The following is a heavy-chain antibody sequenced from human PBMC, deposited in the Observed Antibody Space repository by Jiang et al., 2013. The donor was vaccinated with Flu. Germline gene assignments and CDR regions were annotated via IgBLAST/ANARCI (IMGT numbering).Heavy chain of an antibody. J-gene: IGHJ6*03. V-gene: IGHV2-70*01. CDR2: IGWDGYK. D-gene: IGHD4-11*01. CDR1: GFSLSTTGMC. Sequence: KPTQTLTLTCTFSGFSLSTTGMCVSWIRQSPGKALEWLALIGWDGYKYYNTFLKTRLTISKDTSKNXVVLTMTNMDPVDTATYYCARILDSNYRRGLYMDVWGKRDHGHRLL. CDR3: ARILDSNYRRGLYMDV.